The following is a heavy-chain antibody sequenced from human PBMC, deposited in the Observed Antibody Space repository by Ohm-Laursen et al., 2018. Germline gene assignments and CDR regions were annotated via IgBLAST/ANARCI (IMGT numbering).Heavy chain of an antibody. CDR1: GGTFCGFY. D-gene: IGHD6-19*01. CDR2: INHSRST. Sequence: TLSLTCAVYGGTFCGFYWIWIRQPPGLGLVWIGDINHSRSTKYNSSFKSRVTISVDTSKNQFSRKLSSVTAADTAVYYCARGFSGWWGRIDYWGQGILVTVSS. V-gene: IGHV4-34*01. CDR3: ARGFSGWWGRIDY. J-gene: IGHJ4*02.